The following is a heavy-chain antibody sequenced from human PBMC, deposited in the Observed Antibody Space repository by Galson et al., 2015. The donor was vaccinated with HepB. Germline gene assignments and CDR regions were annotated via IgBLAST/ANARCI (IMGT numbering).Heavy chain of an antibody. J-gene: IGHJ2*01. Sequence: PALVKPTQTLTLTCTFSGFSLSTSGMCVSWIRQPPGKALEWLARIDWDDDKYYSTPLKTRLTISKDTSKNQVVLTMTNMDPVDTATYYCARMSLNIGYFDLWGRGTLVTVSS. CDR2: IDWDDDK. CDR1: GFSLSTSGMC. CDR3: ARMSLNIGYFDL. V-gene: IGHV2-70*11.